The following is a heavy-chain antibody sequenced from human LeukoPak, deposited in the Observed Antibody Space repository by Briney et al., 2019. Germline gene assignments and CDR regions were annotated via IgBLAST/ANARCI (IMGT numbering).Heavy chain of an antibody. J-gene: IGHJ4*02. CDR3: AHTTMVRGVISCFDY. CDR2: IYWDDDK. Sequence: SGPTLVNPTQTLTLTCTFSGFSLSTSGVGVGWIRYPPGKALEWLALIYWDDDKHYSPSLKSRLTITKDTSKNQVVLTMTNMDPVDTATYYCAHTTMVRGVISCFDYWGQGTLVTVSS. D-gene: IGHD3-10*01. CDR1: GFSLSTSGVG. V-gene: IGHV2-5*02.